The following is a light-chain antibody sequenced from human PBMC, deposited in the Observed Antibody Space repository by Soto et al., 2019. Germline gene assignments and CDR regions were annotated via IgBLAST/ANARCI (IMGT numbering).Light chain of an antibody. CDR3: SAWDDSLNGYV. CDR2: SNS. Sequence: QAVLTQPPSVYGTPGQRVTISCSGSSSNIGSNTVNWYQQLPGTAPKLLIYSNSQRPSGVPDRFSGSKSGTSASLAISGLQSEDEADYFCSAWDDSLNGYVFGTGTKVTVL. V-gene: IGLV1-44*01. CDR1: SSNIGSNT. J-gene: IGLJ1*01.